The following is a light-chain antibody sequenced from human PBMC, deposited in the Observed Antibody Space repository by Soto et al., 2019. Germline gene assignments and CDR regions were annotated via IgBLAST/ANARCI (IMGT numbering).Light chain of an antibody. Sequence: EIVLTQSPGTLSLSPGERATLSCRASQTVSNSYLAWYQQKTDQAPRLLIYGASSRATGIPVRFSGSGSGTDSTVTISRLEPKDFAVYYCQQYGNSPHAFGQETRLVIK. V-gene: IGKV3-20*01. J-gene: IGKJ5*01. CDR3: QQYGNSPHA. CDR1: QTVSNSY. CDR2: GAS.